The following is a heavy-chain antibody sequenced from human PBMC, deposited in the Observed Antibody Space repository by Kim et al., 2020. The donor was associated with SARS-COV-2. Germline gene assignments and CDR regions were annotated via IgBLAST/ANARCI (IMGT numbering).Heavy chain of an antibody. V-gene: IGHV3-33*05. CDR3: ASGELVDY. CDR1: GFTFSSYG. CDR2: ISYDGSNK. Sequence: GGSLRLSCAASGFTFSSYGMHWVRQAPGKGLEWVAVISYDGSNKYYADSVKGRFTISRDNSKNTLYLQMNSLRAEDTAVYYCASGELVDYWGQGTLVTVSS. D-gene: IGHD3-10*01. J-gene: IGHJ4*02.